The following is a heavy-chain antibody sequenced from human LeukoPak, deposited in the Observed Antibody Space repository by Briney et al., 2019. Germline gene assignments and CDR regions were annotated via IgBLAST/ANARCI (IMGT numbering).Heavy chain of an antibody. J-gene: IGHJ4*02. CDR1: GYTFTSYG. CDR2: ISAYNGNT. CDR3: ARDWGSGSYYFDY. V-gene: IGHV1-18*01. Sequence: ALVKVSCKASGYTFTSYGIGWVRQAPGQGLEWMGWISAYNGNTNYAQKLQGRVTMATDTSTSTAYMELRSLTSDDTAVYYCARDWGSGSYYFDYWGQGTLVTVSS. D-gene: IGHD1-26*01.